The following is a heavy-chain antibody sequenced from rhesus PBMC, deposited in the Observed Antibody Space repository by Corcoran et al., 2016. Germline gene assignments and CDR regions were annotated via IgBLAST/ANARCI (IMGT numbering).Heavy chain of an antibody. CDR2: ISESGGTT. CDR3: NRGGYYKDGFDS. D-gene: IGHD3-16*01. J-gene: IGHJ6*01. Sequence: DLQLVESWGGLVKPGGVLRLSCLASWFPFSHYEMYWVRQGPGKGLEWVSVISESGGTTDYADSVKGRFTISRDNAKNSLFLQMNSLRAEDTAVYYCNRGGYYKDGFDSWGQGVVVTVSS. CDR1: WFPFSHYE. V-gene: IGHV3-100*02.